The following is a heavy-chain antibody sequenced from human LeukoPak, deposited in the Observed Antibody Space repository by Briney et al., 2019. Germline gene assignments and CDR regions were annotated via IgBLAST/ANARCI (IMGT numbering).Heavy chain of an antibody. CDR1: GFTISSYA. V-gene: IGHV3-30*01. CDR3: ARSVAMVRGGRRNYFDY. CDR2: ISYDGSNK. J-gene: IGHJ4*02. Sequence: PGGSLRLSCAASGFTISSYAMHWVRQAPGKGLEWVAVISYDGSNKYYADSVKGRFTISRDNSKNTLYLQMNSLRAEDTAVYYCARSVAMVRGGRRNYFDYWGQGTLVTVSS. D-gene: IGHD3-10*01.